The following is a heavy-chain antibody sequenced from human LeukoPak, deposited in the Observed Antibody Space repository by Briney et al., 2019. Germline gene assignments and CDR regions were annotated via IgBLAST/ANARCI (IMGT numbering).Heavy chain of an antibody. Sequence: GGSLKLSCAASGFTFSGSAMHWVRQASAKGLEWVGSIRSKANSYATAYAASVKGRFTISRDDSKNTAYLQMNSLKTEDTAVYYCTPTGYSDYDLSHPFDYWGQGTLVTVSS. D-gene: IGHD5-12*01. CDR1: GFTFSGSA. J-gene: IGHJ4*02. CDR3: TPTGYSDYDLSHPFDY. CDR2: IRSKANSYAT. V-gene: IGHV3-73*01.